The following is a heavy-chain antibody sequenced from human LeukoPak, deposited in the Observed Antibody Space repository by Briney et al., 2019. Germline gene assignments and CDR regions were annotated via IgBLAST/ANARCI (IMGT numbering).Heavy chain of an antibody. V-gene: IGHV3-15*01. CDR2: IKSKTDAETT. Sequence: GGSLRLSCAASGCTVSSNFMSWVRQAPGKGLEWVGRIKSKTDAETTDYAAPVKGRFAISRDDSTNTLCLQMNNLKTEDTAVYYCTAGGNYYDYWGQGTLVTVSS. D-gene: IGHD1-26*01. CDR3: TAGGNYYDY. J-gene: IGHJ4*02. CDR1: GCTVSSNF.